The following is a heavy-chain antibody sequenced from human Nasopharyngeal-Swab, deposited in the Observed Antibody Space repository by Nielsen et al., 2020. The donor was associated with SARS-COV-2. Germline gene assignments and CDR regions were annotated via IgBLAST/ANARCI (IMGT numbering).Heavy chain of an antibody. V-gene: IGHV1-8*01. CDR3: ARGGSSLGANLEDP. Sequence: ASVQVSCNASGYTFINNDINWVLHSTRQGLVWMVWISPNSGNTGYAQKFQGRVTMTRKTSTSTAYLELSSLRSEDTAVYYCARGGSSLGANLEDPWGKGTLVIVSS. D-gene: IGHD3-10*01. J-gene: IGHJ5*02. CDR1: GYTFINND. CDR2: ISPNSGNT.